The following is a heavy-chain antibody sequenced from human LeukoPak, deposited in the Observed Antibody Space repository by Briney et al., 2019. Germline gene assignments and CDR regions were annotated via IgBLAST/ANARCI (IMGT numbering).Heavy chain of an antibody. CDR3: ARGYDPSRDAFDI. CDR2: IYASGST. V-gene: IGHV4-61*02. D-gene: IGHD3-22*01. Sequence: SQTLSLTCTVSGGSISSGSYYWSWIRQPVGKGLEWIGRIYASGSTNYNPSLKSRVTISVDMSKNQFSLKLSSVTAADTAVYYCARGYDPSRDAFDIWAQGTMVTVSS. CDR1: GGSISSGSYY. J-gene: IGHJ3*02.